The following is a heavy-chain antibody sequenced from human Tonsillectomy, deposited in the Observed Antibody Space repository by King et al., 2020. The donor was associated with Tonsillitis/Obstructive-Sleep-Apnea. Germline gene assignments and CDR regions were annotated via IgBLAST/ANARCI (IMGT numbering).Heavy chain of an antibody. CDR2: ISSSSSTI. D-gene: IGHD3-3*01. CDR3: ARDFWIGYYIRWEYYYYYMDV. CDR1: GFTFSSYS. Sequence: VQLVESGGGLVQPGGSLRLSCAASGFTFSSYSMNWVRQAPGKGLEWVSYISSSSSTIYYADSVKGRFTISRDNAKNSLYLQMNSLRDEETAVYYCARDFWIGYYIRWEYYYYYMDVWGKGTTVTVSS. J-gene: IGHJ6*03. V-gene: IGHV3-48*02.